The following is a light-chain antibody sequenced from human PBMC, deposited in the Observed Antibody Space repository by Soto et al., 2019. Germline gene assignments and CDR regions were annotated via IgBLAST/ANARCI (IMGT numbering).Light chain of an antibody. CDR1: QSISSW. CDR3: QQYNSYSRS. V-gene: IGKV1-5*01. Sequence: DIQMTQSPSTLSASVGDRVTITCRASQSISSWLAWYQQKPGKAPKLLIYDASSLECGVPSRFSGSGSGTEFTLTSSSLQPDDFATYYGQQYNSYSRSFGQGSKVDIK. J-gene: IGKJ1*01. CDR2: DAS.